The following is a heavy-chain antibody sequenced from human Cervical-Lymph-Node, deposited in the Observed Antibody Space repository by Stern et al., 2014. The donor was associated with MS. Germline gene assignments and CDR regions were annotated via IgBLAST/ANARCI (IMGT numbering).Heavy chain of an antibody. V-gene: IGHV5-51*01. CDR3: ARVEGGWFDL. CDR1: GYAFASQW. Sequence: MQLEQSGAGVKKPGESLKISCKGSGYAFASQWIGWVRQTPGKGLDWMWIIYPGDSETRYSPSFQGQVNISVDKSIDTTYLQWSSLTASDTGMYFCARVEGGWFDLWGPGTLVTVSS. J-gene: IGHJ5*02. CDR2: IYPGDSET. D-gene: IGHD2-15*01.